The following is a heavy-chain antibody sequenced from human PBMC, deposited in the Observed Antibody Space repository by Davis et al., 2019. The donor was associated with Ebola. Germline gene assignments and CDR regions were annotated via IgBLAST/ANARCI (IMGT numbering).Heavy chain of an antibody. CDR2: INHSGST. CDR1: GGSISSGGYY. D-gene: IGHD3-3*01. Sequence: PSETLSLTCTVSGGSISSGGYYWSWIRQPPGKGLEWIGEINHSGSTNYNPSLKSRVTISVDTSKNQFSLKLSSVTAADTAVYYCARGWSGYYQYYYGMDVWGQGTTVTVSS. J-gene: IGHJ6*02. V-gene: IGHV4-39*07. CDR3: ARGWSGYYQYYYGMDV.